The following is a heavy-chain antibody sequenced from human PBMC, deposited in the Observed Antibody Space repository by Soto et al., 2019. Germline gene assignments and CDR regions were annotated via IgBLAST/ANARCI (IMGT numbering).Heavy chain of an antibody. CDR1: GYTFTSYG. CDR3: ARDDPIAVAGTY. D-gene: IGHD6-19*01. V-gene: IGHV1-18*01. J-gene: IGHJ4*02. Sequence: QVQLLQSGAEVKKPGASVKVSCKASGYTFTSYGISWVRQAPGQGLEWMGWISAYNGNTNYAQNLQDRVTMTTDTSKSTAYMELRSLRSDDTAVYYCARDDPIAVAGTYWGQGTLVTVSS. CDR2: ISAYNGNT.